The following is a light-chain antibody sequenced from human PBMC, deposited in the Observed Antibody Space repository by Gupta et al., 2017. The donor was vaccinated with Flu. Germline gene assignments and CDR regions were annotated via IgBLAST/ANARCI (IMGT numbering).Light chain of an antibody. CDR3: QQFVRPPWT. CDR1: QSGSIAY. J-gene: IGKJ1*01. CDR2: GAS. Sequence: GTLSLSPRETATLSCRATQSGSIAYIAWYQQTPGQAPRLLIYGASGRAAAIPDRFSGSGSGTDFTLTISRLEPEDFAVYYCQQFVRPPWTFGQGTKVEIK. V-gene: IGKV3-20*01.